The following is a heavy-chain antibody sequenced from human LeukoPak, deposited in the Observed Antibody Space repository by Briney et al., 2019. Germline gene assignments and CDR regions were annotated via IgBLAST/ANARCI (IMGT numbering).Heavy chain of an antibody. CDR3: ASAVVTPKQFDY. Sequence: SETLTLTCTVSGGSISSYYWSWIRQPPGKGLEWIGYIYYSGSTNYNPSLKSRVTISVDTSKNQFSLKLSSVTAADTAVYYCASAVVTPKQFDYWGQGTLVTVSS. V-gene: IGHV4-59*08. J-gene: IGHJ4*02. D-gene: IGHD4-23*01. CDR1: GGSISSYY. CDR2: IYYSGST.